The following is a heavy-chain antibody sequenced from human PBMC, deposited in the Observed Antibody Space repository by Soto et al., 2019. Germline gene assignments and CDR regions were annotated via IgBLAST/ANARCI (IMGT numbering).Heavy chain of an antibody. D-gene: IGHD2-15*01. CDR3: GREYCSGGRCYHPDY. CDR2: ISKYNSNT. V-gene: IGHV1-18*01. J-gene: IGHJ4*02. Sequence: QVQLVQSGAELKTPGASVKVSCKASGYSFTTFGISWVRQAPGQGLEWMGWISKYNSNTKYAQKFQGRVTLTTDASTSTAYMELRSLTSDDTAVYYCGREYCSGGRCYHPDYWGQGTLVTVSS. CDR1: GYSFTTFG.